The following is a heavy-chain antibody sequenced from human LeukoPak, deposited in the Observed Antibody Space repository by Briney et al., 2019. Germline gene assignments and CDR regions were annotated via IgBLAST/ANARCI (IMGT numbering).Heavy chain of an antibody. V-gene: IGHV3-48*03. D-gene: IGHD5-12*01. Sequence: GGSLRLSCAAAGFTFSSYEMNWVRQAPGKGLEWVSYISSSGSTIYYADSVKGRFTISRDSAKNSLYLQMNSLRAEDTAVYYCARGARYSGFDYWGQGTLVTVSS. CDR3: ARGARYSGFDY. J-gene: IGHJ4*02. CDR1: GFTFSSYE. CDR2: ISSSGSTI.